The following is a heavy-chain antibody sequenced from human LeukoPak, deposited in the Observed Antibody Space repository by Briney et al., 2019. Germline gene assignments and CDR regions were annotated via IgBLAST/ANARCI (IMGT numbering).Heavy chain of an antibody. CDR1: GGSFSGYY. D-gene: IGHD6-6*01. CDR2: INHSGST. CDR3: ARGGIAARHWFDP. J-gene: IGHJ5*02. Sequence: SETLSLTCAVYGGSFSGYYWSWIRQPPGKGLEWIGEINHSGSTNYNPSLKSRVTISVDTSKNQFSLKLSSVTAADTAVYYCARGGIAARHWFDPWGQGTLVTVSS. V-gene: IGHV4-34*01.